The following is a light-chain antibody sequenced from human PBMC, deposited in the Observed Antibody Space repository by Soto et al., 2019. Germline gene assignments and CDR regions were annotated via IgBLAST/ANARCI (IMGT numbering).Light chain of an antibody. CDR3: QQSYSTPWT. J-gene: IGKJ1*01. V-gene: IGKV1-39*01. CDR1: QSISSY. CDR2: AAS. Sequence: DIQMTQSPSSLSASVGDRVTITCRASQSISSYLSWYQQKPGKAPKLLIYAASSLQSGVPSRFSGSGSVTAFTLTISSLQPDDFATYYCQQSYSTPWTFGHGTKVEIK.